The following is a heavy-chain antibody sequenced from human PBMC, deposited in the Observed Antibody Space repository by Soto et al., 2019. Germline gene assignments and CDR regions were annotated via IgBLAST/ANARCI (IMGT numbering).Heavy chain of an antibody. CDR1: GFTFSEAW. CDR3: AKDRTVRVPAAIHY. D-gene: IGHD2-2*01. J-gene: IGHJ4*02. CDR2: IKREADGGTT. Sequence: GGSLRLSCAASGFTFSEAWMNWVRQTPGKGLEWVGRIKREADGGTTDYAAPVKGRFTISRDDSKNTLSLQMNSLRAEDTAVYYCAKDRTVRVPAAIHYWGQGTLVTVSS. V-gene: IGHV3-15*07.